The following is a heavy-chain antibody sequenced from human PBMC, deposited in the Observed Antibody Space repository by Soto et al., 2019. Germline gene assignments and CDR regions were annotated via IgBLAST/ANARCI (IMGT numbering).Heavy chain of an antibody. CDR1: GFTFSSYA. Sequence: QVQLVESGGGVVQPGRSLRLSCAASGFTFSSYAMHWVRQAPGKGLEWVAVISYDGSNKYYADSVKGRFTISRDNSNNTRYLQMNSLRAEDMAVYYCARVPSSSGRSHFDYWGQGTLVTVSS. D-gene: IGHD2-15*01. V-gene: IGHV3-30-3*01. J-gene: IGHJ4*02. CDR2: ISYDGSNK. CDR3: ARVPSSSGRSHFDY.